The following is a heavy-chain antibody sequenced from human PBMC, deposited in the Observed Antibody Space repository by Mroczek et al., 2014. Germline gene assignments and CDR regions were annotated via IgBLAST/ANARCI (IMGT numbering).Heavy chain of an antibody. V-gene: IGHV3-33*01. J-gene: IGHJ4*02. D-gene: IGHD3-10*01. CDR3: ARDLLTRYGSGVSWAT. CDR1: GFTFSSYG. CDR2: IWYDGTNK. Sequence: QVQLVQSGGGVVQPGRSLRLSCAASGFTFSSYGMHWVRQAPGKGLEWVAVIWYDGTNKYYADSVKGRFTISRDNSKNTLYLQMNSLRAEDTAIYYCARDLLTRYGSGVSWATWGQGTLVHRLL.